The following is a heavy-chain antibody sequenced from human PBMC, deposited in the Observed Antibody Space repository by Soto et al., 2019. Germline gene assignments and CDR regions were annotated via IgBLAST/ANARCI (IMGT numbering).Heavy chain of an antibody. J-gene: IGHJ3*01. V-gene: IGHV3-23*01. CDR3: AHPRGYGVFDAYDV. CDR2: ISGSGGST. CDR1: GFTFSTYA. Sequence: GGSLRLSCAASGFTFSTYAMSWVRQAPGQGLEWVSAISGSGGSTYSADSVNGRFTISRDNSINMLYLQMNSLTTEDTAVYYCAHPRGYGVFDAYDVWGQGAMVTVSS. D-gene: IGHD4-17*01.